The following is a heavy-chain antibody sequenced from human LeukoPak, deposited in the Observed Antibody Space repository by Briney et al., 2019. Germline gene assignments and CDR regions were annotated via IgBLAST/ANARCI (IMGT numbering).Heavy chain of an antibody. CDR3: ASLITPGQRFDP. J-gene: IGHJ5*02. V-gene: IGHV4-31*03. Sequence: SETLSLTCTVSGGSISSGGYYWSWIRQHPGKGLEWIGYIYYSGSTYYNPSLKSRVTISVDTSKNQFSLKLSSVTAADTAVYYCASLITPGQRFDPWGQGTLVTVSS. CDR2: IYYSGST. CDR1: GGSISSGGYY. D-gene: IGHD3-22*01.